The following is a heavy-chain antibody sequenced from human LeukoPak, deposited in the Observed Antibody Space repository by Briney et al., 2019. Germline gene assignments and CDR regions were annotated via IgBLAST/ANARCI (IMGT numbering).Heavy chain of an antibody. V-gene: IGHV3-74*01. CDR3: VRAGYRDAYNL. CDR1: GFAFNTYW. D-gene: IGHD5-24*01. CDR2: INSDGTNT. J-gene: IGHJ4*02. Sequence: GGSLRLSCAASGFAFNTYWMDWVRQVPGKGLVGVSRINSDGTNTIYADSVKGRFTISRDNAKNTLSLQMTSLRAEDTAVYYCVRAGYRDAYNLWGQGTLVTVSS.